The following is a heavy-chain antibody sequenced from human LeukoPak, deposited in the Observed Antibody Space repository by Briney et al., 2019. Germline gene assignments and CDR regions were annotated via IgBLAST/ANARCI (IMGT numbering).Heavy chain of an antibody. CDR2: ISDSGSGT. D-gene: IGHD6-19*01. CDR1: GFTFSGYA. CDR3: ARVGYSSGWIRQ. J-gene: IGHJ4*02. V-gene: IGHV3-23*01. Sequence: PGGSLRLSCAASGFTFSGYALSWVRQAPGRGLEWVSTISDSGSGTYYADSVKGRFTISRDNSKNTLYLQMNSLRAEDTAVYYCARVGYSSGWIRQWGQGTLVTVSS.